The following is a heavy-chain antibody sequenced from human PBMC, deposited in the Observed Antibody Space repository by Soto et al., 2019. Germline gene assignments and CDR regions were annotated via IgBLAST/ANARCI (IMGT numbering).Heavy chain of an antibody. CDR3: AGDYGPESYYTGDLDY. J-gene: IGHJ4*02. Sequence: ASVKVSCKASGYTFTGYYIHWVRQAPGQGLEWMGWINPNSGDTNYAQKFQGRVTMTRDTSISTAYMELSRLRSDDTAVYYCAGDYGPESYYTGDLDYWGQGTLVTVSS. CDR1: GYTFTGYY. V-gene: IGHV1-2*02. CDR2: INPNSGDT. D-gene: IGHD3-10*01.